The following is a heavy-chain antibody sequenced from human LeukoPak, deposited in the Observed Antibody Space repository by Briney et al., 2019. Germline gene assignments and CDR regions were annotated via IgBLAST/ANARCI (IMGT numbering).Heavy chain of an antibody. Sequence: GSSVKVSCKASGGTFSSYAISWVRQAPGQGLEWMEGTIPIFGTANYAQKFQGRVTITADESTSTAYMELSSLRSEDTAVYYCARLLNYYDSSGYYYVPGYYFDYWGQGTLVTVSS. D-gene: IGHD3-22*01. J-gene: IGHJ4*02. CDR2: TIPIFGTA. CDR1: GGTFSSYA. V-gene: IGHV1-69*01. CDR3: ARLLNYYDSSGYYYVPGYYFDY.